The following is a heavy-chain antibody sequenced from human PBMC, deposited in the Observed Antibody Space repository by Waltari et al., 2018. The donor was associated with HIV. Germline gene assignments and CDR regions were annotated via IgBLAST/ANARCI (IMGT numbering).Heavy chain of an antibody. D-gene: IGHD1-26*01. V-gene: IGHV3-33*01. J-gene: IGHJ4*02. CDR2: IWYDGSNK. CDR3: ARDGSDY. Sequence: QLVESGTGGLQRGRSRRLSCAAAGGTCSSYGMHGVRQARGKGLGWVAVIWYDGSNKYYADSVKGRFTISRDNSKNTLYLQMNSLRAEDTAVYYCARDGSDYWGQGTLVTVSS. CDR1: GGTCSSYG.